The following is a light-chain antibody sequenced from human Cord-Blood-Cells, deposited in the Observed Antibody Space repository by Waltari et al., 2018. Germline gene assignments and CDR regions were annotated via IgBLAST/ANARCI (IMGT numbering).Light chain of an antibody. V-gene: IGKV1-33*01. CDR1: QDISNY. CDR2: DAS. CDR3: QQYNNLPGLP. Sequence: DIQMPQSPSSLSASVGDRVTITCQASQDISNYLNWYQKTPGKTPKLLIYDASNLETEVPSKFSGSGSGTDVTLTISTLQPIDIATYYCQQYNNLPGLPFAGGTKLEIK. J-gene: IGKJ4*01.